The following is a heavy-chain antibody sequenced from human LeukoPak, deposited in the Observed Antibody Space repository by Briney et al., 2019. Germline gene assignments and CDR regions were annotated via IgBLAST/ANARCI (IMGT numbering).Heavy chain of an antibody. Sequence: PSETLSLTCTVSGGSISSSSYYWGWIRQPPAKGLEWIGSIYYSGSTYYNPSLKSRVTISVDTSKSQFSLKLSSVTAADTAVYYCARFPLTYCSGGSCYGHWFDPWGQGTLVTVSS. CDR2: IYYSGST. J-gene: IGHJ5*02. CDR3: ARFPLTYCSGGSCYGHWFDP. V-gene: IGHV4-39*01. D-gene: IGHD2-15*01. CDR1: GGSISSSSYY.